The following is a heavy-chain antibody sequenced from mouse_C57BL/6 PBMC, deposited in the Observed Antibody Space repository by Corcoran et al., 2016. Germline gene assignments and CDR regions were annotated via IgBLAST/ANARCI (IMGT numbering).Heavy chain of an antibody. D-gene: IGHD3-2*02. CDR2: ISYDGSN. Sequence: DVQLQESGPGLVKPSQSLSLTCSVTGYSITSGYYWNWIRQFPGNKLEWMGYISYDGSNNYNPSLKNRISITRDTSKNQFFLKLNSVTTEDTATYYCAREGRQLRLRGYAMDYWGQGTSVTVSS. CDR3: AREGRQLRLRGYAMDY. J-gene: IGHJ4*01. V-gene: IGHV3-6*01. CDR1: GYSITSGYY.